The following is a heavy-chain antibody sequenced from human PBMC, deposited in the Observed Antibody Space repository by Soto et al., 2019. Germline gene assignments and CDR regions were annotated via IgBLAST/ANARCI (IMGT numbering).Heavy chain of an antibody. D-gene: IGHD3-10*01. V-gene: IGHV3-23*01. Sequence: VSLRLSCTPFGFNFDAYAMSWVRQAPGKGLEWVSAVTATAESAYYTDSVRGRFIITRDNSDNMLYLQMSSLRVEDTAIYFCARGRYYDSPQDLWGRGTLVTVSS. CDR3: ARGRYYDSPQDL. CDR2: VTATAESA. J-gene: IGHJ5*02. CDR1: GFNFDAYA.